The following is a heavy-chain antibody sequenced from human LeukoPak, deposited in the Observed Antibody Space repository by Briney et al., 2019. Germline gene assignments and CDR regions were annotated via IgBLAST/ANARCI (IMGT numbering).Heavy chain of an antibody. CDR3: AGEDSNSDFDY. J-gene: IGHJ4*02. D-gene: IGHD6-13*01. CDR2: IRYDGRNK. Sequence: GGSLRLSCAASGFTFSTYGMHWVRQAPGKGLEWVAFIRYDGRNKYYADSVKGRFTISRDNSKNTLCLQMNSLRAEDTAVYYCAGEDSNSDFDYWGQGTLVTVSS. CDR1: GFTFSTYG. V-gene: IGHV3-30*02.